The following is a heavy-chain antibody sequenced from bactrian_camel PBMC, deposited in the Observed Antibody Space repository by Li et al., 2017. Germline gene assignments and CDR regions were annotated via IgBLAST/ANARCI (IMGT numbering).Heavy chain of an antibody. CDR1: GDSYFTKC. CDR2: IDYTGKT. Sequence: QLVESGGGSVTPGGSHRLSCAYSGDSYFTKCLGWFRKGTGKRREGVAAIDYTGKTTYADSVKGRFTISRDNARNTLYLQLNSLNTEDTAMYYCAKDLMIAGIPFGYWGQGTQVTVS. D-gene: IGHD6*01. V-gene: IGHV3S53*01. CDR3: AKDLMIAGIPFGY. J-gene: IGHJ6*01.